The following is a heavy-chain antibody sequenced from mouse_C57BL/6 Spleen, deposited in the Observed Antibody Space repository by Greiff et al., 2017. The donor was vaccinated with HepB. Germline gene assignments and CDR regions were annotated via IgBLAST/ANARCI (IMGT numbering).Heavy chain of an antibody. CDR3: ARSEDGYHGYFDV. CDR2: IDPSDSET. V-gene: IGHV1-52*01. J-gene: IGHJ1*03. Sequence: QVQLQQPGAELVRPGSSVKLSCKASGYTFTSYWMHWVKQRPIQGLEWIGNIDPSDSETHYNQKFKEKATLTVDKSSSTAYMQLSSLTSEDSAVYYCARSEDGYHGYFDVWGTGTTVTVSS. D-gene: IGHD2-3*01. CDR1: GYTFTSYW.